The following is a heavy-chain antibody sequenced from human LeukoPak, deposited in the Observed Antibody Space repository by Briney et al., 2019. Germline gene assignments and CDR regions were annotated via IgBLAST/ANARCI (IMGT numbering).Heavy chain of an antibody. CDR2: VNPNSGNT. CDR1: GYTFTNYD. CDR3: ARDDYGDFDY. D-gene: IGHD4-17*01. Sequence: ASVKVSCKASGYTFTNYDINWVRQATGQGLEWMGWVNPNSGNTGYAQKFQGRVTMTRNTFINTAYMELSSLRSEDTAVYFCARDDYGDFDYWGQGTLVTVSS. J-gene: IGHJ4*02. V-gene: IGHV1-8*01.